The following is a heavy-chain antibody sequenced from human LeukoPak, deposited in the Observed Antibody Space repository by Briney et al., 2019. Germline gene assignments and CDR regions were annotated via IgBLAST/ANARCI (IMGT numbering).Heavy chain of an antibody. V-gene: IGHV1-18*01. CDR3: ARDSSGWYGIAGYYYYGMDV. CDR1: GYTFTSYG. J-gene: IGHJ6*02. Sequence: ASVKVSCKASGYTFTSYGISWERRAPGQGLEWMGWISAYNGNTNYAQELQGRVTMTTDTSTSTAYMELRSLRSDDTAVYYYARDSSGWYGIAGYYYYGMDVWGQGTTVTVSS. CDR2: ISAYNGNT. D-gene: IGHD6-19*01.